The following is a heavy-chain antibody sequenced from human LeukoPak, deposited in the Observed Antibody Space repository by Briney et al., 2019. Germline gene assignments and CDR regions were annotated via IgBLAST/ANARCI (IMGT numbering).Heavy chain of an antibody. D-gene: IGHD3-16*01. CDR1: GFTFSSYS. V-gene: IGHV3-21*01. CDR3: AREGAVNWFDP. Sequence: KPGGSLRLSCAASGFTFSSYSLNWVRQAPGKGLEWVSSITTSSSYIYYADSVKGRFTISRDNAKNSLYLQMNSLRAEDTAVYYCAREGAVNWFDPWGQGTLVTVSS. CDR2: ITTSSSYI. J-gene: IGHJ5*02.